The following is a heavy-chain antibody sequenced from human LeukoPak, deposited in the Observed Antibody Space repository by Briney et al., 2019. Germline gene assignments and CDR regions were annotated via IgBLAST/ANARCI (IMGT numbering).Heavy chain of an antibody. CDR2: IIPIFGTA. CDR3: ARRVPRYQNDDAFDI. J-gene: IGHJ3*02. V-gene: IGHV1-69*05. Sequence: KVSCKASRGTLRSYAISWVRQAPGQGLEWMGRIIPIFGTANYAQKFQGRVTITTDESTSTAYMELSSLRSEDTAVYYCARRVPRYQNDDAFDIWGQGTMVTVSS. CDR1: RGTLRSYA. D-gene: IGHD1-26*01.